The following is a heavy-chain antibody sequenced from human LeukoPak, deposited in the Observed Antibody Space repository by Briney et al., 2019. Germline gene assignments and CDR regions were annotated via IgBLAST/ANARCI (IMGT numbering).Heavy chain of an antibody. J-gene: IGHJ4*02. V-gene: IGHV3-48*04. Sequence: QSGGSLRLSCAASGFTFSSYAMHWVRQAPGKGLEWVSYISSSGSTIYYADSVKGRFTISRDNAKNSLYLQMNSLRAEDTAVYYCARGLDDGPDPFDYWGQGTLVTVSS. CDR2: ISSSGSTI. CDR3: ARGLDDGPDPFDY. CDR1: GFTFSSYA. D-gene: IGHD5-24*01.